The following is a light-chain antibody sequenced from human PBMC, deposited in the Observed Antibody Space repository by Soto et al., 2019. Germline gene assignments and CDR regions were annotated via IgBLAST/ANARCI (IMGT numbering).Light chain of an antibody. Sequence: EIVLTQSPATLSLSPGERATLSCRASQSVIGNYLAWYRQKPGQTPRLLIFCASRRATGIPDRFSGSGSGTDFTLTISRLEPEDFAVYYCQHYLDSPWAFGQGTKVEIK. CDR3: QHYLDSPWA. V-gene: IGKV3-20*01. CDR1: QSVIGNY. J-gene: IGKJ1*01. CDR2: CAS.